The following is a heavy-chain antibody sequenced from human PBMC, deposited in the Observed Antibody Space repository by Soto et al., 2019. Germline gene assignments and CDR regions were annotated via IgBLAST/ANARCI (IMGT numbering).Heavy chain of an antibody. CDR3: ASLFWAFGALDI. V-gene: IGHV3-53*04. D-gene: IGHD3-10*02. CDR2: IYSGGST. Sequence: GGSLRLSCAASGFTVNSNYMSWVRQAPGKGLEWVSVIYSGGSTYYADSVKGRFTISRHNSKNTLYLQMNSLRAEDTAVYYGASLFWAFGALDIWAKGQWSPSPQ. J-gene: IGHJ3*02. CDR1: GFTVNSNY.